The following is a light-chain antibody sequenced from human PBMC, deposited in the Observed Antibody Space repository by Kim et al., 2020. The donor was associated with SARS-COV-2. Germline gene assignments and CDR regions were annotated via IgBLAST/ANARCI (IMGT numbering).Light chain of an antibody. CDR3: QQYNSYSPGST. Sequence: VGDRVTITCRASQSISSWLSWYQHKPGKAPKLLIYKASSLESGVPSRFSGSGSGTEFTLTISSLQPDDFATYYCQQYNSYSPGSTFGQGTKLEI. J-gene: IGKJ2*01. V-gene: IGKV1-5*03. CDR1: QSISSW. CDR2: KAS.